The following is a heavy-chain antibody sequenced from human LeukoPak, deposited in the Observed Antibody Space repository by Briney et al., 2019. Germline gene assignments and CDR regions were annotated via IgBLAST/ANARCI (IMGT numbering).Heavy chain of an antibody. D-gene: IGHD1-1*01. CDR1: GFTFSSYS. V-gene: IGHV3-21*01. Sequence: PGGSLRLSCAASGFTFSSYSMNWVRQAPGKGLEWVSSISSSSSYIYYADSVKGRLTISRDNAKNSLYLQMNSLRAEDTAVYYCARDQGQSTTSWGQGTLVTVSS. J-gene: IGHJ5*02. CDR3: ARDQGQSTTS. CDR2: ISSSSSYI.